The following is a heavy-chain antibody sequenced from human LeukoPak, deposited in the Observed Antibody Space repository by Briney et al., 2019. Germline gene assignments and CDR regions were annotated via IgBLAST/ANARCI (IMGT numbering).Heavy chain of an antibody. CDR2: IYYSGYT. CDR3: ARQFLYDSSGTPAGNAFDI. CDR1: GGSISSYY. V-gene: IGHV4-59*12. Sequence: PSETLSLTCTVSGGSISSYYWSWIRQPPGKGLEWIGCIYYSGYTNYNPSLKSRVTISVDKSKNQFSLKLSSVTAADTAVYYCARQFLYDSSGTPAGNAFDIWGQGTMVTVSS. D-gene: IGHD3-22*01. J-gene: IGHJ3*02.